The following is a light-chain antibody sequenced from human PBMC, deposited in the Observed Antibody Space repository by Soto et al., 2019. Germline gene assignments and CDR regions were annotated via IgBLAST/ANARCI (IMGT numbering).Light chain of an antibody. CDR2: GAS. CDR1: QSISRSY. CDR3: QQYDRSPLT. V-gene: IGKV3-20*01. J-gene: IGKJ4*01. Sequence: EIVLTQSPGTLSLSPGERATLSCRASQSISRSYLAWYQQKPGQGPRLLIYGASTRAYGIPDRFSGSESGTDFTLTISRLEPEDFAVYYCQQYDRSPLTFGGGTKVDI.